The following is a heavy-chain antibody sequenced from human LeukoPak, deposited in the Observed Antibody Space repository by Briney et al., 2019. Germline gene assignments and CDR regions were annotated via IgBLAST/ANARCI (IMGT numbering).Heavy chain of an antibody. D-gene: IGHD3-10*01. CDR2: IIPLFGTA. Sequence: ASVKVSCKASGFTFTSYDINWVRQATGQGLEWMGWIIPLFGTANYAQKFQGRVTITADESTSTAYMELSSLRSEDTAVYYCARAYYGSGSYSFFDYWGQGTLVTVSS. CDR1: GFTFTSYD. V-gene: IGHV1-69*13. J-gene: IGHJ4*02. CDR3: ARAYYGSGSYSFFDY.